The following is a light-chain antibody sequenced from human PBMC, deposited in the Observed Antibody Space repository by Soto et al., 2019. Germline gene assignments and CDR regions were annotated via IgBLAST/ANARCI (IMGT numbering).Light chain of an antibody. CDR3: QQYGSSPRVT. Sequence: EIVLTQSPGTLSLSPGERATLSCRASQSVSSNYLAWYQQKPGQAPRLLIYGASSRATAIPDRFSGSGSGTAFTLTISRLEPEDFAGYYCQQYGSSPRVTFGGGTKVEIK. CDR1: QSVSSNY. CDR2: GAS. V-gene: IGKV3-20*01. J-gene: IGKJ4*01.